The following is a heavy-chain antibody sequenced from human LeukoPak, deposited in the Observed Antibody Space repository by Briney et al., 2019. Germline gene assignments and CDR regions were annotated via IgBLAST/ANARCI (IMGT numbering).Heavy chain of an antibody. CDR3: AKGAGEQSPRKPYYYYMDV. CDR2: ISGSGGST. J-gene: IGHJ6*03. CDR1: GFTFSSYA. D-gene: IGHD1/OR15-1a*01. Sequence: GGSLRLSCAASGFTFSSYAMSWVRQAPGKGLEWVSAISGSGGSTYYADSVKGRFTISRDNSKNTLYLQMNSLRAEDTAVYYCAKGAGEQSPRKPYYYYMDVWGKGTTVTVSS. V-gene: IGHV3-23*01.